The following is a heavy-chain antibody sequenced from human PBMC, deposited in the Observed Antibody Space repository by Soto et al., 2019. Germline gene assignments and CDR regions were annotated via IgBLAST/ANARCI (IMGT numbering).Heavy chain of an antibody. V-gene: IGHV3-23*01. J-gene: IGHJ6*02. Sequence: GGSLRLSCAASGFTFSSYAMSWVRQAPGKGLEWVSAISGSGGSTYYADSVKGRFTISRDNSKNTLYLQMNSLRAEDTVVYYCAKEAARRGGTYYYGMDVWGQGTTVTVSS. D-gene: IGHD6-6*01. CDR2: ISGSGGST. CDR1: GFTFSSYA. CDR3: AKEAARRGGTYYYGMDV.